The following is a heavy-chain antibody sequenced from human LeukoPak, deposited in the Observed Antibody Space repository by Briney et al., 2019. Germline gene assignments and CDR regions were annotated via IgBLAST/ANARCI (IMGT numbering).Heavy chain of an antibody. J-gene: IGHJ4*02. V-gene: IGHV3-23*01. CDR1: GFTFSSYA. Sequence: PGGSLRLSCAASGFTFSSYAMSWVRQAPGRGREWVSAISGSGGSTYYADSVKGRFTISRDNSKNTLYLQMNSLRAEDTAVYYCAKFNSGWDDYWGQGTLVTVSS. CDR2: ISGSGGST. D-gene: IGHD6-19*01. CDR3: AKFNSGWDDY.